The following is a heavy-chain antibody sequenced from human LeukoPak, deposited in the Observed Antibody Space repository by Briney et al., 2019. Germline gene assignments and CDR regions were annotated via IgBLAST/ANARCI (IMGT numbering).Heavy chain of an antibody. CDR3: ARGAALAIDY. J-gene: IGHJ4*02. D-gene: IGHD2-15*01. CDR2: ISTSGST. V-gene: IGHV4-61*02. Sequence: SETLSLTCSVSGGSVTSGSYYWSWIQQPAGKGLEWIGRISTSGSTNYNPSLKSRVTMSLDTSKNQFSLKLNSLTAADTAVYYCARGAALAIDYWGQGALVTVSS. CDR1: GGSVTSGSYY.